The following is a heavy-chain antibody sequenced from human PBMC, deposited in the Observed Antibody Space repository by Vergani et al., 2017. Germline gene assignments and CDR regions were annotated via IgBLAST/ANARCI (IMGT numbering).Heavy chain of an antibody. CDR1: GFSFTTYA. Sequence: EVQLLESGGDLVQPGGSLRLSCAASGFSFTTYAMSWVRQAPGKGLEWVSTINTNGDYTRYGDSVKGRFTISRDNSKSTLYLQMNSLRAEDTAIYYCARSAHYDILTGYYGTDYWGQGTLVTVSS. V-gene: IGHV3-23*01. CDR3: ARSAHYDILTGYYGTDY. D-gene: IGHD3-9*01. CDR2: INTNGDYT. J-gene: IGHJ4*02.